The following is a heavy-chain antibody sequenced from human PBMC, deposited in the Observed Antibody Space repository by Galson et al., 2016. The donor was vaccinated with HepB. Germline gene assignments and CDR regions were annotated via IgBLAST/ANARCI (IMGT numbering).Heavy chain of an antibody. Sequence: SLRLSCAASGFTFSSYAMHWVRQAPGKGLEYVSAISSNGGSTYYAHSVKGRFPISRDNSKNTLYLQMGSLRAEDMAVYYCARSLTLYCISTTCYGNYYGMAVWGQGTTVTVSS. CDR2: ISSNGGST. CDR3: ARSLTLYCISTTCYGNYYGMAV. CDR1: GFTFSSYA. V-gene: IGHV3-64*01. D-gene: IGHD2-2*01. J-gene: IGHJ6*02.